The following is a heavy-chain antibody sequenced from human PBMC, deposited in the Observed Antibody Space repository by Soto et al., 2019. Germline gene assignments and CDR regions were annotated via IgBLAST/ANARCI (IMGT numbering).Heavy chain of an antibody. D-gene: IGHD3-16*02. V-gene: IGHV4-39*01. CDR3: ARPSTFGGVIANDY. CDR1: GGSISSSSYY. J-gene: IGHJ4*02. CDR2: IYYSGST. Sequence: PSETLSLTCTVSGGSISSSSYYWGWIRQPPGKGLEWFGSIYYSGSTYYNPSLKSRVTISVDTSKNQFSLKLSSVTAADTAVYYCARPSTFGGVIANDYWGQGTLVTVSS.